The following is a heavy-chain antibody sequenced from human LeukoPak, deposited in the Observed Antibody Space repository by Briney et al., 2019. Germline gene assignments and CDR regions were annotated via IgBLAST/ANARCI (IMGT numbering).Heavy chain of an antibody. CDR3: ARGALLWFGELFDV. D-gene: IGHD3-10*01. CDR2: IDPTNQNT. Sequence: GASVKVCCKASGYTFTTHDINWVRQAPGEGLEWMGWIDPTNQNTYYAQKFQGRVTMTRNTSISTTYMELSSLRSEDTAVYYCARGALLWFGELFDVWGQGTLIAVSS. V-gene: IGHV1-8*01. CDR1: GYTFTTHD. J-gene: IGHJ3*01.